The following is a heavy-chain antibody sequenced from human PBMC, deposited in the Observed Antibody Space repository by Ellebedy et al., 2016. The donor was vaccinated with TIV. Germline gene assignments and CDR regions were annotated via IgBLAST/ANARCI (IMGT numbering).Heavy chain of an antibody. Sequence: GGSLRLSXAASGFTFSSYGMHWVRQAPGKGLEWVAVIWYGGSNKYYADSVKGRFTISRDNSKNTLYLQMNSLRAEDTAVYYCARSYYDFWSGYYRTLRRGAFDIWGQGTMVTVSS. V-gene: IGHV3-33*01. D-gene: IGHD3-3*01. CDR2: IWYGGSNK. J-gene: IGHJ3*02. CDR3: ARSYYDFWSGYYRTLRRGAFDI. CDR1: GFTFSSYG.